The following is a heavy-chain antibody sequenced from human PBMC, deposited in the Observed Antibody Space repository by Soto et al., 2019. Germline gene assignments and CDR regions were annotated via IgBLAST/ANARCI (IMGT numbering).Heavy chain of an antibody. CDR2: IIPIFGTA. CDR3: GREEVDYYDSSGYFVY. V-gene: IGHV1-69*13. J-gene: IGHJ4*02. D-gene: IGHD3-22*01. Sequence: SVKVSCKASGGTFSSYAISWVRQAPGQGLEWMGGIIPIFGTANYAQKFRGRVTITADESTSTAYMELSSLRSEDTAVYSCGREEVDYYDSSGYFVYWGQGTLVTVSS. CDR1: GGTFSSYA.